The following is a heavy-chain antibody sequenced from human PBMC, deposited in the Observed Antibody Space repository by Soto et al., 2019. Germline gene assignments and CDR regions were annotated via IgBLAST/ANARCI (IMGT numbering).Heavy chain of an antibody. V-gene: IGHV3-30*18. J-gene: IGHJ4*02. D-gene: IGHD2-15*01. Sequence: XEFLSLSCAASGFTFSSYCMHWVRQDPGQGLEWVAVISYDGSNKYYADSVKGRFTISRDNSKNTLYLQMNSLRAEDTAVYYCAKVDYCSGGSCYSPDYWGQATLVTVSS. CDR3: AKVDYCSGGSCYSPDY. CDR2: ISYDGSNK. CDR1: GFTFSSYC.